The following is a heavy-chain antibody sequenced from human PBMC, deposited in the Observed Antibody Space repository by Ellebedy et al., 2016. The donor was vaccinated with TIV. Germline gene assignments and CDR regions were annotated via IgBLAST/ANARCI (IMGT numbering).Heavy chain of an antibody. J-gene: IGHJ2*01. CDR2: IYTDGSST. Sequence: PGGSLRLSCAASGFTFSRYWMHWVRQAPGKGLEWVSRIYTDGSSTNYADSVKGRFTISRDNSKNTLYLQMNSRRAEDTAVYYCARDDDPNSGYDPYYYFDLWGRGTLVTVSS. CDR3: ARDDDPNSGYDPYYYFDL. V-gene: IGHV3-74*01. CDR1: GFTFSRYW. D-gene: IGHD5-12*01.